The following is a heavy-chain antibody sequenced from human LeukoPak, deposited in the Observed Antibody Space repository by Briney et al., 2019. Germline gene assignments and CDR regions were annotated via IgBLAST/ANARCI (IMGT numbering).Heavy chain of an antibody. CDR3: ASVACSGGSCYSGWFDP. CDR2: IYTSGST. CDR1: GGSISSYY. V-gene: IGHV4-4*07. D-gene: IGHD2-15*01. Sequence: SETLSLTCTVSGGSISSYYWSWIRQPAGKGLEWIGRIYTSGSTNYNPSLKSRVTMSVDTSKNQFSLKLSSVTAADTAVYYCASVACSGGSCYSGWFDPWGQGTLVTVSS. J-gene: IGHJ5*02.